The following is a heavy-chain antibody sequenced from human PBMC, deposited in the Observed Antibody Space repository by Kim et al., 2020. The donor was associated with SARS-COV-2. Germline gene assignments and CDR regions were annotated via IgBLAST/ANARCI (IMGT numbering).Heavy chain of an antibody. CDR3: ATRKMGRGGYKARGPDDWYFDL. Sequence: ASVKVSCKVSGYTLTELSMHWVRQAPGKGLEWMGGFDPEDGETIYAQKFQGRVTMTEDTSTDTAYMELSSLRSEDTAVYYCATRKMGRGGYKARGPDDWYFDLWGRGTLVTVSS. CDR1: GYTLTELS. J-gene: IGHJ2*01. CDR2: FDPEDGET. D-gene: IGHD5-12*01. V-gene: IGHV1-24*01.